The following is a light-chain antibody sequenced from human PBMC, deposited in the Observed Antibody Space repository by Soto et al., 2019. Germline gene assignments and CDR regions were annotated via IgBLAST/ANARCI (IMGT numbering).Light chain of an antibody. Sequence: DIQMTQSPSSLSASVGDRVTITCRASQGISNYLAWYQQKPGKVHKLLIYAASTLQSGVPSRFSGSGSGTDFTLTISSLQPEDVATYYCQKYNSAPSITFGQGTRLEIK. V-gene: IGKV1-27*01. CDR3: QKYNSAPSIT. J-gene: IGKJ5*01. CDR1: QGISNY. CDR2: AAS.